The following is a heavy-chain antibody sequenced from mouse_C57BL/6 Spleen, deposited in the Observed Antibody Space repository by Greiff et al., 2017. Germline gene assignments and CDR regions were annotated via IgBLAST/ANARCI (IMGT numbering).Heavy chain of an antibody. Sequence: QVQLQQPGAELVKPGASVQLSCKASGYTFTSYWMHWVKQRPGQGLEWIGMIHPNSGSTNYNEKFKSKATLTVDKSSSTAYMQLSSLTSEDSAVYYCAREGLTGSFAYWGQGTLVTVSA. J-gene: IGHJ3*01. CDR2: IHPNSGST. CDR1: GYTFTSYW. D-gene: IGHD4-1*01. V-gene: IGHV1-64*01. CDR3: AREGLTGSFAY.